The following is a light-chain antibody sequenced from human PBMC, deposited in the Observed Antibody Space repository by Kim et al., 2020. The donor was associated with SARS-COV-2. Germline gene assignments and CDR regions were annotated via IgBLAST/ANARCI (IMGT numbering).Light chain of an antibody. V-gene: IGKV1-5*03. CDR2: RAS. CDR1: QSISDW. J-gene: IGKJ2*01. Sequence: DIQMTQSPSILSAFVGETVTITCRASQSISDWLAWYQQKPGKAPKLLISRASNLHSGVPSRFSGSGSGEEFTLTISSLQPEDLATYYCQQYIRKSTFGPGTKLEI. CDR3: QQYIRKST.